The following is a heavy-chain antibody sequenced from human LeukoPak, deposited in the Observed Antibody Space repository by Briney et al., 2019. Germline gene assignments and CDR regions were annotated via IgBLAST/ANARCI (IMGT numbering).Heavy chain of an antibody. D-gene: IGHD6-6*01. CDR3: AGLSSSFGSDFDY. V-gene: IGHV4-59*01. CDR1: GGSISSYY. J-gene: IGHJ4*02. CDR2: IYYSGST. Sequence: SETLSLTCTVSGGSISSYYWSWIRQPPGKGLEWIGYIYYSGSTNYNPSLKSRVTISVDTSKNQFSLKLSSVTAADTAVYYCAGLSSSFGSDFDYWGQGTLVTVSS.